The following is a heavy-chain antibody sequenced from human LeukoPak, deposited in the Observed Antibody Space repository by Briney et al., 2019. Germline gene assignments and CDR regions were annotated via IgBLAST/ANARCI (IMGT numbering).Heavy chain of an antibody. CDR2: TNTAGNTI. D-gene: IGHD3-22*01. CDR3: ARATYDSSAVDAFDI. CDR1: GFTFRDYF. J-gene: IGHJ3*02. V-gene: IGHV3-11*01. Sequence: GGPLRLSCAASGFTFRDYFRSWIGQAPGKGLEGVAYTNTAGNTIYYADSMKGRFTVSRDNAKNSLYLQMNTLRAEDTAVYYCARATYDSSAVDAFDIWGQGTMVTVSP.